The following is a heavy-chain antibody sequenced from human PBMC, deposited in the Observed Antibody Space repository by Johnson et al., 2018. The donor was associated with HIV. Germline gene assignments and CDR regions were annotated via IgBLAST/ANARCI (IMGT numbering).Heavy chain of an antibody. J-gene: IGHJ3*02. CDR3: AREGKDAFDI. CDR1: GFIVSSNY. D-gene: IGHD3-10*01. Sequence: VQLVESGGGLVQPGGSLRLSCAASGFIVSSNYMSWVRQAPGKGLEWVSVLYSGGSTYYADSVKGRFSISRDNSKNTLYLQMNSLRAEDTAVYFCAREGKDAFDIWGQGTMVTVSS. CDR2: LYSGGST. V-gene: IGHV3-66*01.